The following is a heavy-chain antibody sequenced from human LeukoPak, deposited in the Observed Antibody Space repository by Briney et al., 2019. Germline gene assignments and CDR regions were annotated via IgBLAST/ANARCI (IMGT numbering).Heavy chain of an antibody. CDR3: ASTMVTSMDV. D-gene: IGHD4-17*01. CDR2: ISWNSGSI. J-gene: IGHJ6*02. Sequence: GGSLRLSCAASGFTFDDYAMHWVRQAPGKGLEWVSGISWNSGSIDYADSVKGRFTISRDNAKSALYLQMNSLRVEDTAVYYCASTMVTSMDVWGQGTTVTVSS. CDR1: GFTFDDYA. V-gene: IGHV3-9*01.